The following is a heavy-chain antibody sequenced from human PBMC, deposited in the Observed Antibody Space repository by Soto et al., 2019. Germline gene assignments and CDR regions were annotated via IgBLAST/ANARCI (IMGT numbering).Heavy chain of an antibody. J-gene: IGHJ5*02. CDR2: IIPIFGTA. Sequence: QVQLVQSGAEVKKPGSSVKVSCKASGGTFSSYAISWVRQAPGQGLEWMGGIIPIFGTANYAQKFQGRVTITADESTSTAYMELSGLRSEDTAVYYCARDYYDSSGSVNWFDPWGQGTLVTVSS. CDR3: ARDYYDSSGSVNWFDP. V-gene: IGHV1-69*01. D-gene: IGHD3-22*01. CDR1: GGTFSSYA.